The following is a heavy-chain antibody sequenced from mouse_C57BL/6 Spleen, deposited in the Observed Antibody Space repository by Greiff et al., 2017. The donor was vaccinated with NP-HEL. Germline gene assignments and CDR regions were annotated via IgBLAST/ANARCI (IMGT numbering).Heavy chain of an antibody. CDR3: ARVGGYYVSYFDY. CDR2: ISYDGSN. Sequence: EVQLQQSGPGLVKPSQSLSLTCSVTGYSITSGYYWNWIRQFPGNKLEWMGYISYDGSNNYNPSLKNRISITRDTSKNQFFLKLNSVTTEDTATYYCARVGGYYVSYFDYWGQGTTLTVSS. J-gene: IGHJ2*01. D-gene: IGHD2-3*01. V-gene: IGHV3-6*01. CDR1: GYSITSGYY.